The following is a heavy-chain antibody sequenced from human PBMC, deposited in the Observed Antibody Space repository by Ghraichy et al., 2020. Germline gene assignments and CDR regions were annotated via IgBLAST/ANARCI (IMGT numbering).Heavy chain of an antibody. D-gene: IGHD3-22*01. Sequence: SGPTLVKPTQTLTLTCTLSGFSLSTSEVGVGWIRQPPGKALEWLAVIRWDGNTRYSPSLKNRLTITRVTFKNQVVLTMTNMDPVDTGTYYCAHRRYYVSSGYDYWGQGTLVTVAS. CDR2: IRWDGNT. V-gene: IGHV2-5*02. CDR3: AHRRYYVSSGYDY. J-gene: IGHJ4*02. CDR1: GFSLSTSEVG.